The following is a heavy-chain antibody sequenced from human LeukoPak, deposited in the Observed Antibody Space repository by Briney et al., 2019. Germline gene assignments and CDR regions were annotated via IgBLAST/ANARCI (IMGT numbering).Heavy chain of an antibody. Sequence: GGSLRLSCAASGFTFSSYAMSWVRQARGKGVEWVSDISGSGGSTYYADSLKGRFTISRDNSKNTLYLQMNSLRAEDTAVYYCATRQGYYYDSSGYCFFDYWGQGTLVTVSS. CDR2: ISGSGGST. V-gene: IGHV3-23*01. CDR1: GFTFSSYA. J-gene: IGHJ4*02. D-gene: IGHD3-22*01. CDR3: ATRQGYYYDSSGYCFFDY.